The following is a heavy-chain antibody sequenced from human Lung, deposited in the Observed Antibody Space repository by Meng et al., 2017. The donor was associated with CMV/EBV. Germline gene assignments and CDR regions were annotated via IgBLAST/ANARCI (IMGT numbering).Heavy chain of an antibody. J-gene: IGHJ6*02. CDR2: CDSGDT. V-gene: IGHV4-38-2*01. CDR3: VRHIIVVPARGYGVDV. CDR1: GHSISSDYF. Sequence: GSLRLXCHVSGHSISSDYFWGWVRQSPGTGLEWVGICDSGDTFYNPSLKSRVAISVDTSANQFSLTLRSVTAADTAVYYCVRHIIVVPARGYGVDVWGQGTTVXVSS. D-gene: IGHD2-2*01.